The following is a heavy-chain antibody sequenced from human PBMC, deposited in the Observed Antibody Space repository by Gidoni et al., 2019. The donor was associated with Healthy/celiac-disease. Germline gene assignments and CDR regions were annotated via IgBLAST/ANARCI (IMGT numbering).Heavy chain of an antibody. CDR3: AKSELGYCSGGSCETDAFDI. CDR2: ISGSGGST. CDR1: GFTFSSYA. J-gene: IGHJ3*02. Sequence: EVQLLESGGGLVQPGGSLSLSCAASGFTFSSYARSWVRQAPGKGLEWVSAISGSGGSTYYADSVKGRFTISRDNSKNTLYLQMNSLRAEDTAVYYCAKSELGYCSGGSCETDAFDIWGQGTMVTVSS. D-gene: IGHD2-15*01. V-gene: IGHV3-23*01.